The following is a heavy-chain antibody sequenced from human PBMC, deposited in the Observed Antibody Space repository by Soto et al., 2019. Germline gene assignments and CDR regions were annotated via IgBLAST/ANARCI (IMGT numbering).Heavy chain of an antibody. V-gene: IGHV1-69*01. Sequence: QVQLVQSGAEVKKPGSSVRVSCKASEGTFSDNAISWMRQAPGQGLEWLGGIIPVSGTPYYAQSVQGRVTIRAEGSSSTAYLDLTSLTSVDTASFVCAGGRFPCSRWPYCEYWGQVTLFTVAS. CDR2: IIPVSGTP. CDR1: EGTFSDNA. D-gene: IGHD6-13*01. J-gene: IGHJ4*02. CDR3: AGGRFPCSRWPYCEY.